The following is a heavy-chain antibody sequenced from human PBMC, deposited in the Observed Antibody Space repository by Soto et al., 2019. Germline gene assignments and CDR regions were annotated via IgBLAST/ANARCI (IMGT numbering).Heavy chain of an antibody. CDR3: ARSGYSYGYDSYYYYGMDV. V-gene: IGHV3-30*03. D-gene: IGHD5-18*01. CDR2: ISYDGSNK. CDR1: GFTFSRYG. J-gene: IGHJ6*02. Sequence: PGGSLRLSFAAPGFTFSRYGMHWVRQAPGKGLEWEAVISYDGSNKYYADSVKGRFTISRDNSKNTLYLQMNSLRAEDTAVYYCARSGYSYGYDSYYYYGMDVWGQGTTVTVSS.